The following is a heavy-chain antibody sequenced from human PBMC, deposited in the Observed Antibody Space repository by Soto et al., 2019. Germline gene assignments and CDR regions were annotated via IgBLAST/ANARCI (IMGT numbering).Heavy chain of an antibody. J-gene: IGHJ5*02. Sequence: TSETLSLTCTVSGGSISSYYWSWIRQPPGKGLEWIGYIYYSGSTNYNPSLKSRVTISVDTSKNQFSLKLSSVTAADTAVYYCARDLRVAARPGWFDPWGQGTLVTVSS. CDR1: GGSISSYY. CDR3: ARDLRVAARPGWFDP. CDR2: IYYSGST. D-gene: IGHD6-6*01. V-gene: IGHV4-59*01.